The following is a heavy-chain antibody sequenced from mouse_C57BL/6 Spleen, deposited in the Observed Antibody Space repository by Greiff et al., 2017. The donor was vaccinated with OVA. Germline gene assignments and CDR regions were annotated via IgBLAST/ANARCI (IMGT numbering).Heavy chain of an antibody. CDR1: GYSITSDY. V-gene: IGHV3-8*01. D-gene: IGHD2-2*01. CDR2: ISYSGST. CDR3: ARSDYYGYDGFAY. Sequence: EVKLLESGPGLAKPSQTLSLTCSVTGYSITSDYWNWIRKFPGNKLEYMGYISYSGSTYYNPSLKSRISITRDTSKNQYYLQLNSVTTEDTATYYCARSDYYGYDGFAYWGQGTLVTVSA. J-gene: IGHJ3*01.